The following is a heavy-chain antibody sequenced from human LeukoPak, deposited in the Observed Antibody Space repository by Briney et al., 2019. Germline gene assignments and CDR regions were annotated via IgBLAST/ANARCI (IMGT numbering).Heavy chain of an antibody. V-gene: IGHV3-66*01. CDR1: GFTVSTND. J-gene: IGHJ6*02. CDR2: IYTGGST. D-gene: IGHD2-21*02. Sequence: PGGSLRLSCAASGFTVSTNDMSWVRQVSGKGLEWVSVIYTGGSTYHADSVKGRFTISRDNSKNMLYLQMNSLRAEDTAVYYCARAYCGGDCYSIYYYGMDVWGQGTTVTVSS. CDR3: ARAYCGGDCYSIYYYGMDV.